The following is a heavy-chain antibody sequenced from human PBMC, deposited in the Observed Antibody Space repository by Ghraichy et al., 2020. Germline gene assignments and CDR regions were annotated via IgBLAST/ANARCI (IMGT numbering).Heavy chain of an antibody. V-gene: IGHV3-48*01. J-gene: IGHJ4*02. Sequence: GESLNISCAASGFTFSSYSVDWVRQAPGKGLEWVSYISSSTSTMYHADSVRGRFTISRDNAKNSLYLQMSSLRAEDTAVYYCARRYCGSTSCYTDYWGQGTLVTVSS. CDR2: ISSSTSTM. CDR3: ARRYCGSTSCYTDY. D-gene: IGHD2-2*02. CDR1: GFTFSSYS.